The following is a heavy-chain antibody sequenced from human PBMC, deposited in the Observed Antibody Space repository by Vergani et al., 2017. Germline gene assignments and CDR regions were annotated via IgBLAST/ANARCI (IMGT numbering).Heavy chain of an antibody. V-gene: IGHV1-69*01. J-gene: IGHJ6*03. CDR2: IIPIFGTA. D-gene: IGHD3-3*01. CDR3: ARVNDFWSGYYSGVYYYYYMDV. Sequence: QVQLVQSGAEVKKPGSSVKVSCKASGGTFSSYAISWVRQAPGQGLEWMGGIIPIFGTANYAQKFQGRVTITADESTSTAYMELSSLRSEDTAVYSCARVNDFWSGYYSGVYYYYYMDVWGKGTTVTVSS. CDR1: GGTFSSYA.